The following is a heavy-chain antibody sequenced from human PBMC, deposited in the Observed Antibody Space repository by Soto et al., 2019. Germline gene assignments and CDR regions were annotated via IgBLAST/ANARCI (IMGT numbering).Heavy chain of an antibody. D-gene: IGHD6-19*01. CDR2: ISGSGGST. J-gene: IGHJ4*02. Sequence: GGSLRLSCAPSGFTFSSYAMNWVRQAPGKGLEWVSAISGSGGSTYYADSVKGRFTVSRDSSKNTLYLQMNSLTAEDTAVYYCAFTRSPGCWGQGTLVPVSS. CDR3: AFTRSPGC. V-gene: IGHV3-23*01. CDR1: GFTFSSYA.